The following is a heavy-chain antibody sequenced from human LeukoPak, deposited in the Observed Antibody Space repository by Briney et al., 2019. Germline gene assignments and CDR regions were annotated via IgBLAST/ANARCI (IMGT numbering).Heavy chain of an antibody. CDR3: SRGPDHYYYYNMVL. V-gene: IGHV1-69*05. D-gene: IGHD1-14*01. CDR2: IIAIFGTA. CDR1: GGTFTSYA. Sequence: SVKVSCKASGGTFTSYAISWVRQAPGHGLEWMGGIIAIFGTANYAQKFQGRVKITTDESTSTAYMELSSVRCEDTAVFYCSRGPDHYYYYNMVLWGKKTTVTVSS. J-gene: IGHJ6*03.